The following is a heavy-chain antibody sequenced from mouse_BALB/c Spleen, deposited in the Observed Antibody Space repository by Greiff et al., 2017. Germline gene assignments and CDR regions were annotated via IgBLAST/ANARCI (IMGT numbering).Heavy chain of an antibody. Sequence: VQLVESGAELMKPGASVKISCKATGYTFSSYWIEWVKQRPGHGLEWIGEILPGSGSTNYNEKFKGKATFTADTSSNTAYMQLSSLTSEDSAVYYCASHRDGYYYAMDYWGQGTSVTVSS. J-gene: IGHJ4*01. CDR2: ILPGSGST. CDR1: GYTFSSYW. CDR3: ASHRDGYYYAMDY. D-gene: IGHD2-3*01. V-gene: IGHV1-9*01.